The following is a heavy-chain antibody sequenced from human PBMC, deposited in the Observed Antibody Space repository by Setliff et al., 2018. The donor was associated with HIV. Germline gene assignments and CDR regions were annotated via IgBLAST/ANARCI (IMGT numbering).Heavy chain of an antibody. J-gene: IGHJ4*02. V-gene: IGHV4-31*03. CDR2: IYHTGKT. CDR3: AGGRYFRDISDSRFDF. CDR1: GGSITTDGYY. D-gene: IGHD2-21*02. Sequence: SETLSLTCSVPGGSITTDGYYWSCIRHHPRKGLEWIGYIYHTGKTNYNPSLASRLVMSLDPSKNQFSLKLNSMTAADTAMYYCAGGRYFRDISDSRFDFWGQGKLVTVSS.